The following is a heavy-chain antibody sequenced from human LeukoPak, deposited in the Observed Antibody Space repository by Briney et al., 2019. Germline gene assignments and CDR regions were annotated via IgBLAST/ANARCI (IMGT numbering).Heavy chain of an antibody. CDR3: ARGRCSGGSCYSGRYFDY. Sequence: SETLSLTRAVYGGSFSGYYWSWIRQPPGKGLEWIGEINHSGSTNYNPSLKSRVTISVDTSKNQFSLKLSSVTAADTAVYYCARGRCSGGSCYSGRYFDYWGQGTLVTVSS. CDR1: GGSFSGYY. J-gene: IGHJ4*02. V-gene: IGHV4-34*01. D-gene: IGHD2-15*01. CDR2: INHSGST.